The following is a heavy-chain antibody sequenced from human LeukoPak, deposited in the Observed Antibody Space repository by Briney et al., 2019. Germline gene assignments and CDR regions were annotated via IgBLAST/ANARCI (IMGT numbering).Heavy chain of an antibody. CDR1: GFPFSNYD. D-gene: IGHD3-16*01. CDR2: IHTTGDT. J-gene: IGHJ5*02. Sequence: GGSLRLSCAASGFPFSNYDMHWVRQATGKGLEWVSGIHTTGDTYYPGSVKGRFTISRENAKNSFYLQMNSLRAGDTAVYYCARGLRGGFDPWGQGTLVTVSS. V-gene: IGHV3-13*01. CDR3: ARGLRGGFDP.